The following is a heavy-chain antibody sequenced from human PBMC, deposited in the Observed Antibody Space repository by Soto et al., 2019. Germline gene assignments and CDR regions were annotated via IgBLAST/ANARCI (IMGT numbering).Heavy chain of an antibody. D-gene: IGHD4-17*01. CDR3: AAADYGGYPNWFDP. V-gene: IGHV3-43*01. Sequence: PGGSLRLSCATSGFKFDDYSMHWVRQTPVKGLEWVSLISWDGSRTNYADSVRGRFTISRDSSKKSLYLQMNNLRIEDTALYYCAAADYGGYPNWFDPWGQGTLVTVSS. CDR2: ISWDGSRT. J-gene: IGHJ5*02. CDR1: GFKFDDYS.